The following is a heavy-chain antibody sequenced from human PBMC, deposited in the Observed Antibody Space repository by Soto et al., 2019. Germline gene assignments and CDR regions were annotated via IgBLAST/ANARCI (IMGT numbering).Heavy chain of an antibody. CDR3: AKDLRGYDFWSGYYPTATYFDY. V-gene: IGHV3-23*01. CDR1: GFTFSSYA. Sequence: EVQLLESGGGLVQPGGSLRLSCAASGFTFSSYAMSWVRQAPGKGLEWVSAISGSGGSTYYADSVQGRFTISRDNPKHTLYLQMNSLRAEDTAVYYCAKDLRGYDFWSGYYPTATYFDYWGQGTLVTVSS. D-gene: IGHD3-3*01. J-gene: IGHJ4*02. CDR2: ISGSGGST.